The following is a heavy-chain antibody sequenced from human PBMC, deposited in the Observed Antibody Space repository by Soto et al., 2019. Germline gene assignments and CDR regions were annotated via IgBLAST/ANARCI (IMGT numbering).Heavy chain of an antibody. J-gene: IGHJ4*02. CDR2: ISSSSSYI. V-gene: IGHV3-21*01. D-gene: IGHD5-18*01. Sequence: QRLSCAASGFTFSSYSMNWVRQAPGKGLEWVSSISSSSSYIYYADSVKGRFTISRGNAKNSLYLQMNSLRAEDTAVYYCARGGHTAHDYWGQGTLVTVSS. CDR1: GFTFSSYS. CDR3: ARGGHTAHDY.